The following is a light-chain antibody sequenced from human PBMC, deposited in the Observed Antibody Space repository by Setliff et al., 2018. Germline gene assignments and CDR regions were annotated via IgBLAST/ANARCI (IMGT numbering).Light chain of an antibody. CDR1: SSNIGAGYD. CDR2: GNS. CDR3: QSYDSSLSAHVV. Sequence: GPGQRVTISCTGSSSNIGAGYDVHWYQQLPGTAPKLLIYGNSNRPSGVPDRFSGSKSGTSASLAITGLQAEDEADYYCQSYDSSLSAHVVFGGGTKVTVL. V-gene: IGLV1-40*01. J-gene: IGLJ2*01.